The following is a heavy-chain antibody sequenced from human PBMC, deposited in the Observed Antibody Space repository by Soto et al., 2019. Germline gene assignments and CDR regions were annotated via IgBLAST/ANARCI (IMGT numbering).Heavy chain of an antibody. D-gene: IGHD1-7*01. CDR1: GFTFSSYA. V-gene: IGHV3-30-3*01. J-gene: IGHJ6*02. Sequence: GGSLRLSCAASGFTFSSYAMHWVRQAPGKGLEWVAVISYDGSKKYYADSLKGRFTISRDNSKNTLYLHMNSLRAEDTAVYYCARGHNWNYAAPGYYYYGMDVWGQGTTVTVSS. CDR3: ARGHNWNYAAPGYYYYGMDV. CDR2: ISYDGSKK.